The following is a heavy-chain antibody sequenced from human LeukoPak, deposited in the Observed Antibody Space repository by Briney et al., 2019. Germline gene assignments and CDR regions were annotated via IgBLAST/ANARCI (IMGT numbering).Heavy chain of an antibody. J-gene: IGHJ6*02. CDR2: ISGGGGST. Sequence: GGSLRLSCAASGFTFTSYAMTWVRQAPGKGLEWVSSISGGGGSTYYADSVKGRFTIFRDNSKNTLYLQMNSLRADDTAVYYCAREVEIGDYYYGMDVWGQGTTVTVSS. CDR1: GFTFTSYA. V-gene: IGHV3-23*01. CDR3: AREVEIGDYYYGMDV. D-gene: IGHD3-10*01.